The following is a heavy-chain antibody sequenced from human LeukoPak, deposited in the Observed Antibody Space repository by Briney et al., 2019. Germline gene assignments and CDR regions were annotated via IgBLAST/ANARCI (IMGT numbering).Heavy chain of an antibody. D-gene: IGHD3-10*01. CDR3: ARDTLDGEDY. CDR2: IYYSGST. V-gene: IGHV4-59*01. Sequence: PSETLSLTCTVSGGSISSYYWSWLRQPPGKGLEWIGYIYYSGSTNYNPSLKSRVTISVDTSKNQFSLKLSSVTAADTAVYYCARDTLDGEDYWGQGTLVTVSS. CDR1: GGSISSYY. J-gene: IGHJ4*02.